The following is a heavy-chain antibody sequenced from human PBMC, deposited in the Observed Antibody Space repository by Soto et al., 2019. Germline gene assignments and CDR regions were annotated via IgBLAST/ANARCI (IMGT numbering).Heavy chain of an antibody. D-gene: IGHD6-13*01. V-gene: IGHV1-69*13. CDR3: AREASSPLHFDY. CDR1: GVTFSRQD. J-gene: IGHJ4*02. Sequence: SVKVSCKASGVTFSRQDMRWVRQAPGQGLEWMGGIIPIFGTPQYAEKFQDRVTITADESTSTAYMELSSLTSEDTAVYYCAREASSPLHFDYWGQGTLVTVSS. CDR2: IIPIFGTP.